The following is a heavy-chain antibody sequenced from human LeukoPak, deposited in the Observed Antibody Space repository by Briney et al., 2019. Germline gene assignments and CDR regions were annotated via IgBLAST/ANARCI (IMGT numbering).Heavy chain of an antibody. D-gene: IGHD6-19*01. J-gene: IGHJ4*02. CDR3: AHSSGWYRMYYFDC. CDR1: GHSISSGYY. V-gene: IGHV4-38-2*01. CDR2: IYHSGST. Sequence: SETLSLTCAVSGHSISSGYYWGWIRQPPGKGLEWIGSIYHSGSTYYNPSLKSRVTISVDTSKNQFSLKLSSVTAADTAVYYCAHSSGWYRMYYFDCWGQGTLVTVSS.